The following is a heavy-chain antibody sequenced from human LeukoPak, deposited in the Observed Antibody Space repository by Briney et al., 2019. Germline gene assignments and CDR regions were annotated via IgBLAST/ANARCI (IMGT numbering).Heavy chain of an antibody. V-gene: IGHV1-8*03. CDR3: ARVSLSGWYVY. CDR1: CYTFTSYD. Sequence: ASVKVSCKASCYTFTSYDLYGVRQATGQGLEWMGCMIHNRDNTGYAKKCQGRVTITRNTSISTAYMEQSSLRSEDTVVYYCARVSLSGWYVYWGQRTLVTVSS. CDR2: MIHNRDNT. D-gene: IGHD6-19*01. J-gene: IGHJ4*02.